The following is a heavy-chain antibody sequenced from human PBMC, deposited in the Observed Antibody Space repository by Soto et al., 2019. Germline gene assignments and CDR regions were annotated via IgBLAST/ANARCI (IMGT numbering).Heavy chain of an antibody. V-gene: IGHV3-74*01. CDR2: INSGGTRV. Sequence: EVHLAESGGGLVQPGGSLRLSCVASGFIFTDHWMHWVRQAPGKALVWVARINSGGTRVNYADFVKGRFTISRDNAQDTLYLQVTSLGVDDTAVYYCARGDFSGRSCFFGGTPWGQGTLVTVSS. CDR1: GFIFTDHW. J-gene: IGHJ5*02. CDR3: ARGDFSGRSCFFGGTP. D-gene: IGHD2-15*01.